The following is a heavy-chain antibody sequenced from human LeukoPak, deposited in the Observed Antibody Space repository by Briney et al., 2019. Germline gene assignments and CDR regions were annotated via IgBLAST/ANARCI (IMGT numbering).Heavy chain of an antibody. D-gene: IGHD6-25*01. CDR3: AKVLTAAGLDL. V-gene: IGHV4/OR15-8*01. CDR2: IHDDGRT. J-gene: IGHJ5*02. CDR1: GGSMSDSIT. Sequence: AETLSLTCSVSGGSMSDSITWGWVRQPPGKGLEWLANIHDDGRTAPNPSLRSRLTISQDRSKNQFSLKVSSMTAADTAFYYCAKVLTAAGLDLWGQGILVTVSS.